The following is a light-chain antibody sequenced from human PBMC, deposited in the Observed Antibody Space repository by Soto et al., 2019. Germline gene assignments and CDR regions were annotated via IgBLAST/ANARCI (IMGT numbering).Light chain of an antibody. V-gene: IGKV1-5*03. Sequence: DIQMTQSPSTLSASVGDRVTITCRASQSISSWLAWYQQKPGKAPKLLIYKASSLESGVPSRFSGSVSGTEFTLTISSLQPDDFATYYCQQYTSYWTFGQGTKVDIK. CDR2: KAS. CDR1: QSISSW. CDR3: QQYTSYWT. J-gene: IGKJ1*01.